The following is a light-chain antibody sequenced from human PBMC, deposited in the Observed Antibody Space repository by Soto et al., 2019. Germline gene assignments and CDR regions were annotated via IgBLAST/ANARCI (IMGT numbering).Light chain of an antibody. Sequence: DIQMTQSPSSLSVSVGDRVTITCRASQNIGTSLNWYQMKLGRAPTLLIYSASTLQSGAPSRFSGGGSGTGFTLTINSLQPEDFATYSCQQTYNAPYTFGQGTTLEIK. CDR1: QNIGTS. J-gene: IGKJ2*01. V-gene: IGKV1-39*01. CDR2: SAS. CDR3: QQTYNAPYT.